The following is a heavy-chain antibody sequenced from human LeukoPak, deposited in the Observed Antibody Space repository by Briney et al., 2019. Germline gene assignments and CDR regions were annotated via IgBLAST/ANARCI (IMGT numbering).Heavy chain of an antibody. J-gene: IGHJ4*02. V-gene: IGHV4-59*01. CDR3: ARVGYGGSYYMGEFDY. Sequence: PSETLSLTCTVSGGSISSYYWSWIRQPPGKGLEWIGYIYYSGSTNYNPSLKSRVTISVDTSKNQFSLKLSSVTAADTAVYHCARVGYGGSYYMGEFDYWGQGTLVTVSS. D-gene: IGHD1-26*01. CDR1: GGSISSYY. CDR2: IYYSGST.